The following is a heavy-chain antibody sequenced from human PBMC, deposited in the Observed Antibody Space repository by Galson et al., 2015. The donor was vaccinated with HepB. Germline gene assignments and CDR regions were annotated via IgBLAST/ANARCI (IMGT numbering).Heavy chain of an antibody. CDR2: IWYDGSNK. Sequence: SLRLSCAASGFTFSSYGMHWVRQAPGKGLEWVAVIWYDGSNKYYADSMKGRFTISRDNSKNTLYLQMNSLRAEDTAVYYCARDPQYYDFWSGYPPPNNWFDPWGQGTLVTVSS. V-gene: IGHV3-33*01. J-gene: IGHJ5*02. D-gene: IGHD3-3*01. CDR3: ARDPQYYDFWSGYPPPNNWFDP. CDR1: GFTFSSYG.